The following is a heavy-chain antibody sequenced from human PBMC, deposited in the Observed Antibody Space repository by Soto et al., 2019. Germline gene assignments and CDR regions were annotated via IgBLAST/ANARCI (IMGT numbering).Heavy chain of an antibody. CDR1: GFTFSSYA. Sequence: GGSLRLSCAASGFTFSSYAMSWVRQAPGKGLEWVSAISGSGGSTYYADSVKGRFTISRDNSKNTLYLQMNSLRAEDTAVYYSAKDLGATTYNWFDPWGQGTLVTVSS. V-gene: IGHV3-23*01. CDR2: ISGSGGST. CDR3: AKDLGATTYNWFDP. J-gene: IGHJ5*02. D-gene: IGHD5-12*01.